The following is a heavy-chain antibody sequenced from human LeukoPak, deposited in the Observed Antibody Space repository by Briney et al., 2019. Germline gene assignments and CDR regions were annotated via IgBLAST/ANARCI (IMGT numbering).Heavy chain of an antibody. J-gene: IGHJ4*02. V-gene: IGHV1-2*02. D-gene: IGHD1-26*01. CDR3: ARDIVVKGDY. CDR2: INPNSGGT. CDR1: GYTFTGYY. Sequence: GAXVKVXXXASGYTFTGYYMHWVRQAPGQGLEWVGWINPNSGGTNYAQKFQGRVTMTRDTSISTAYMELSRLRSDDTAVYYCARDIVVKGDYWGQGTLVTVSS.